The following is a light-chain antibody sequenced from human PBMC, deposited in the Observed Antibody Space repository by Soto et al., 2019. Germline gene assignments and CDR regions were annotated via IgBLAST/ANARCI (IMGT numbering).Light chain of an antibody. CDR3: QQYGSSFPWT. CDR1: QSVSSY. Sequence: EFVLTQSPGTLSLSPGERATLSCRASQSVSSYLAWYQQKPGQAPRLLIYDASNRATGIPARFSGSGSGTDFTLTISRLEPEDFAVYYCQQYGSSFPWTFGQGTKVDIK. CDR2: DAS. J-gene: IGKJ1*01. V-gene: IGKV3-20*01.